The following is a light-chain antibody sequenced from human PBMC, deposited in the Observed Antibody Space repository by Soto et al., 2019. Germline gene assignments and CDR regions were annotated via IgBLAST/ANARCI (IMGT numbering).Light chain of an antibody. Sequence: VLTQPPSASGTPGQRVTISCSGSSSNIGRNTVTWYQQLPGTAPKLLIYSDNQRPSGVPDRFSGSKSGTSASLAISGLQSEDEADYYCAAWDDTLTVLFGGGTKLTVL. CDR2: SDN. CDR3: AAWDDTLTVL. V-gene: IGLV1-44*01. J-gene: IGLJ2*01. CDR1: SSNIGRNT.